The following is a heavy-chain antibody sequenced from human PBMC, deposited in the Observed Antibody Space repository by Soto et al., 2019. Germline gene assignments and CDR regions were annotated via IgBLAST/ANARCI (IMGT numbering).Heavy chain of an antibody. CDR1: GYTFTSYA. CDR2: INAGNGNT. V-gene: IGHV1-3*01. D-gene: IGHD2-15*01. J-gene: IGHJ5*02. CDR3: ARDSQSIVVVVAATPYTWFDP. Sequence: ASVKVSCKASGYTFTSYAMHWVRQAPGQRLEWMGWINAGNGNTRYSQKFQGRVTITRDTSASTAYMELSSLRSEDTAVYYCARDSQSIVVVVAATPYTWFDPWGQGTLVTVSS.